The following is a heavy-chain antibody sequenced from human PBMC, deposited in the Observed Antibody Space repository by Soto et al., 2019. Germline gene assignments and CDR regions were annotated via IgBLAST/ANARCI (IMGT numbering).Heavy chain of an antibody. CDR1: GGSFGDNY. V-gene: IGHV4-59*03. Sequence: QVHLQESGPRLVKPSETLSLTCDVSGGSFGDNYWTWIRPFPGKGLEWSGYIYYSGSTNYNPSHKSRVSRSVAASKAQTSPQLTSVSEADTALYYCAAGILGAVWTPLDHWGQGLLVTVSS. D-gene: IGHD3-16*01. J-gene: IGHJ4*02. CDR2: IYYSGST. CDR3: AAGILGAVWTPLDH.